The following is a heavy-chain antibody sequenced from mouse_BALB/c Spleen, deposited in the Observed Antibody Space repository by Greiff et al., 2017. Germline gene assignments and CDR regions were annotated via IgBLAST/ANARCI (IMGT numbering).Heavy chain of an antibody. CDR3: ATPGSSYGYYAMDY. J-gene: IGHJ4*01. Sequence: EVKLVESGGDLVKPGGSLKLSCAASGFTFSSYGMSWVRQTPDKRLEWVATISSGGSYTYYPDSVKGRFTISRDNAKNTLYLQMSSLKSEDTAMYYCATPGSSYGYYAMDYWGQGTSVTVSS. V-gene: IGHV5-6*01. CDR1: GFTFSSYG. CDR2: ISSGGSYT. D-gene: IGHD1-1*01.